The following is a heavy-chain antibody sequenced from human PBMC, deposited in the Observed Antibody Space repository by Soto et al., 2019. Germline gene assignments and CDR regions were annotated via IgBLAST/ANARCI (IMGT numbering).Heavy chain of an antibody. Sequence: PGGSLRLSCAASGFTFSNYAMTWVRQGPGKGLEWVSAISGSGGSAYYADSVKGRFTISRDNSKNTLYLQMNSLRVDDSGVYYCAKDPYSGVLVPVAIGFDPWGPGTLVTVSS. CDR1: GFTFSNYA. V-gene: IGHV3-23*01. D-gene: IGHD2-2*01. CDR3: AKDPYSGVLVPVAIGFDP. CDR2: ISGSGGSA. J-gene: IGHJ5*02.